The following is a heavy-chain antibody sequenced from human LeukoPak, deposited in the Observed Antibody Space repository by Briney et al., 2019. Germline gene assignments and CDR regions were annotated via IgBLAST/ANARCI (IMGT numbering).Heavy chain of an antibody. V-gene: IGHV1-2*02. D-gene: IGHD4-17*01. Sequence: GASVKVSCKASGYNLMDHALHWVRQAPGQGLEWMGWIKFEDGGTSYGRRFRGRVTMTKDTSVSTVYMELSSLRSEDTAVYYCARDQDGDYVFGPDYWGQGTLVTVSS. J-gene: IGHJ4*02. CDR1: GYNLMDHA. CDR2: IKFEDGGT. CDR3: ARDQDGDYVFGPDY.